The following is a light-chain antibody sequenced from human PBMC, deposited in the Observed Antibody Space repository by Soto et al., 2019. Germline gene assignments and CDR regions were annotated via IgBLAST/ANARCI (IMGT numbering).Light chain of an antibody. Sequence: QSALTQPRSVSGSPGQSVTISCTGTSSDVGVYNYVSWYQQHPGKAPQLVIYDVIKRPSRVPDRFSGSKSGNTASLTISGLQAEDEADYYCCSYAGSSLWVFGGGTKLTVL. CDR2: DVI. CDR1: SSDVGVYNY. J-gene: IGLJ3*02. CDR3: CSYAGSSLWV. V-gene: IGLV2-11*01.